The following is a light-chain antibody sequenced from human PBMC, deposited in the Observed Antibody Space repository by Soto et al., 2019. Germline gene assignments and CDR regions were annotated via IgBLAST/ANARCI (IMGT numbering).Light chain of an antibody. CDR3: QQYVRLPYT. J-gene: IGKJ2*01. CDR1: HDLTNY. Sequence: DIQMTQSPSSLAVSVGDTVTITCQASHDLTNYLNWYQQKPGTAPKLFIYDTTTLEEGVPSRFGGSGSGTNFTLTIYGLQPEDVATYFCQQYVRLPYTFGQGTRLETK. CDR2: DTT. V-gene: IGKV1-33*01.